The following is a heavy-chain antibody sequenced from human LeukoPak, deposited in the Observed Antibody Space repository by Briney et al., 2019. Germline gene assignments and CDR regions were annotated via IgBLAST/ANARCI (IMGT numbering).Heavy chain of an antibody. CDR3: ARGGRIHWRSGGTFDY. CDR1: GGSFRGYY. Sequence: SETLSLTCAVYGGSFRGYYGSWIRQPPGKGLEWIGEINHSGSTNYNPSLKSRVTISVDTSKNQFSLKLSSVTAADTAVYYCARGGRIHWRSGGTFDYWGQGTLVTVSS. J-gene: IGHJ4*02. D-gene: IGHD2-15*01. V-gene: IGHV4-34*01. CDR2: INHSGST.